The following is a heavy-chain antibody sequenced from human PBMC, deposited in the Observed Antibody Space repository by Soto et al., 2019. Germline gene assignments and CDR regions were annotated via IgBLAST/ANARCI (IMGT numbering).Heavy chain of an antibody. D-gene: IGHD5-18*01. J-gene: IGHJ6*02. CDR1: GGTFSSYA. CDR3: ARDVDKAMVSRYGMDV. Sequence: ASVKVSCKASGGTFSSYAISWVRQAPGQGLEWMGGIIPIFGTANYAQKFQGRVTITADESTSTAYMELSSLRSEDTAVYYCARDVDKAMVSRYGMDVWGQGTTVTVSS. V-gene: IGHV1-69*13. CDR2: IIPIFGTA.